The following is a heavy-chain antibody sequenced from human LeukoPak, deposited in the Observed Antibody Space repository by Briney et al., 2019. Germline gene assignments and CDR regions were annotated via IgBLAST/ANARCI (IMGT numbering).Heavy chain of an antibody. D-gene: IGHD5-18*01. Sequence: SVKVSCKASGYTFTGYYMHWVRQAPGQGLEWMGRIIPILGIANYAQKFQGRVTITADKSTSTAYMELSSLRSEDTAVYYCARRSDTAMVPYYGMDVWGQGTTVTVSS. CDR3: ARRSDTAMVPYYGMDV. CDR1: GYTFTGYY. CDR2: IIPILGIA. J-gene: IGHJ6*02. V-gene: IGHV1-69*02.